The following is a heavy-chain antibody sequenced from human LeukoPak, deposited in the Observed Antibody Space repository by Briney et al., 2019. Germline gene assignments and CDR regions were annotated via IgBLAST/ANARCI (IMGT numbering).Heavy chain of an antibody. V-gene: IGHV1-24*01. J-gene: IGHJ3*02. CDR1: GHTLTGLS. CDR3: ATSSSPADVFDI. Sequence: ASVKVSCKVSGHTLTGLSLHWVRQAPGKGLEWMGGFDPADDEAIYSQKFEGRVTMTEDTSTDTAYMELRGLISDDTAIYYCATSSSPADVFDIWGQGTMVTVSS. CDR2: FDPADDEA. D-gene: IGHD2-2*01.